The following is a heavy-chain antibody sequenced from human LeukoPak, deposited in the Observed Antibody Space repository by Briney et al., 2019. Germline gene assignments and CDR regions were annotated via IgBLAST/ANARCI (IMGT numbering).Heavy chain of an antibody. CDR2: IYYSGNT. D-gene: IGHD2-15*01. CDR3: ARFSRIVVVVAATRGRFDY. Sequence: SETLSLTCTVSGVSISSSNSYWGWIRQPPGKGLEWIGSIYYSGNTYYNASLKSQVSISIDTSKNQFSLRLTSVTAADTAVYYCARFSRIVVVVAATRGRFDYWGQGTLVTVSS. J-gene: IGHJ4*02. V-gene: IGHV4-39*01. CDR1: GVSISSSNSY.